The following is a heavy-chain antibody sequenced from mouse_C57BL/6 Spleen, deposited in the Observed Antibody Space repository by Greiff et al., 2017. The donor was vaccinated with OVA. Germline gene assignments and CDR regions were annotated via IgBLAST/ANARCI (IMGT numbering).Heavy chain of an antibody. J-gene: IGHJ2*01. CDR1: GYTFTSYW. D-gene: IGHD3-2*02. CDR3: ARPGDSSGPDY. CDR2: IDPSDSYT. V-gene: IGHV1-69*01. Sequence: VQLQQPGAELVMPGASVKLSCKASGYTFTSYWMHWVKQRPGQGLEWIGEIDPSDSYTNYNQQFKGKSTLTVYKSSSTAYMQLSSLTSEDSAVYYCARPGDSSGPDYWGQGTTLTVSS.